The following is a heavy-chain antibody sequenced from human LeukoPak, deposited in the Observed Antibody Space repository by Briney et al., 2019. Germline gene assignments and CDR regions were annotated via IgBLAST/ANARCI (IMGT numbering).Heavy chain of an antibody. CDR1: GFTFSSYG. Sequence: GGSLRLSCAASGFTFSSYGMHWVRQAPGKGLEWVAFIRYDGSNKYYADSVKGPFTISRDNSKNTLYLQMNSLRAEDTAVYYCAKGYCTNGVCYDAFDIWGQGTMVTVSS. J-gene: IGHJ3*02. CDR2: IRYDGSNK. D-gene: IGHD2-8*01. V-gene: IGHV3-30*02. CDR3: AKGYCTNGVCYDAFDI.